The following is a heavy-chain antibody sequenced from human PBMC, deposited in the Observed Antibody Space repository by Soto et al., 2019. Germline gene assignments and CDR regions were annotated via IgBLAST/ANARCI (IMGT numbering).Heavy chain of an antibody. D-gene: IGHD2-8*02. CDR1: GCSISRHY. CDR2: INHSGST. J-gene: IGHJ4*02. V-gene: IGHV4-34*01. Sequence: PSETLSLTCTFSGCSISRHYWSWIRQPPGKGLEWIGEINHSGSTNYNPSLKSRVTISVDTSKNQFSLKLTSVTAADTAVYYCARDKITGLFDYWGQGTLVTVSS. CDR3: ARDKITGLFDY.